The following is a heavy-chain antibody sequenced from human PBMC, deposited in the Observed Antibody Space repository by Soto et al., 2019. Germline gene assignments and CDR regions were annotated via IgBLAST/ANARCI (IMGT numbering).Heavy chain of an antibody. V-gene: IGHV3-23*01. CDR3: AKDAQAVARSEIDY. J-gene: IGHJ4*02. CDR2: ISGGGGST. CDR1: GFPFSSYA. Sequence: LRLSCAASGFPFSSYAMSWVRQPPGKGLEWVSAISGGGGSTYYADSVKGRFTISRDNSKNTLYLQMNSLRAEDTAVYYCAKDAQAVARSEIDYWGQGSLVTVSS. D-gene: IGHD6-19*01.